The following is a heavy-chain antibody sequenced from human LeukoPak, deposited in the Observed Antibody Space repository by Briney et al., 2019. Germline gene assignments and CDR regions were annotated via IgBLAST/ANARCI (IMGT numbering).Heavy chain of an antibody. D-gene: IGHD3-22*01. Sequence: ASVKVSCKASGYTFTSYGISWVRQAPGQGLEWMGWISAYNGNTNYAQKLQGRVTMTTDTSTSTAYMELRSLRSDDTAVYYCARGQVPGEYYYDSSGYYYAENFDYWGQGTLVTVSS. CDR3: ARGQVPGEYYYDSSGYYYAENFDY. V-gene: IGHV1-18*01. CDR1: GYTFTSYG. J-gene: IGHJ4*02. CDR2: ISAYNGNT.